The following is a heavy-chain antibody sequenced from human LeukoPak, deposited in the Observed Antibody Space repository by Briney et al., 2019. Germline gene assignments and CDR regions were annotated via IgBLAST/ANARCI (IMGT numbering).Heavy chain of an antibody. D-gene: IGHD3-16*01. V-gene: IGHV4-39*07. CDR2: IYYGGST. CDR3: ARGRGLRPMDV. J-gene: IGHJ6*02. CDR1: GGSISSSSYY. Sequence: SETLSLTCTVSGGSISSSSYYWGWIRQPPGKGLEWIGSIYYGGSTYYNPSLKSRVTISVDTSKNQFSLKLSSVTAADTAVYYCARGRGLRPMDVWGQGTTVTVSS.